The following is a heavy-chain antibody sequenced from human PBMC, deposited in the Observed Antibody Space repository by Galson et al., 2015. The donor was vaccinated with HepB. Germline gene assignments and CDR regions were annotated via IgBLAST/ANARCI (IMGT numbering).Heavy chain of an antibody. J-gene: IGHJ4*02. CDR1: GFAFYNYG. CDR3: AKPFSRYTTRGEGNYFDS. V-gene: IGHV3-30*18. D-gene: IGHD1-1*01. CDR2: ISYDGSIE. Sequence: SLRLSCAASGFAFYNYGMHWVRQAPGKGLEWVAVISYDGSIEFYADSVKGRFTISRDSSMNTLFLQMNGLRVEDTALYFCAKPFSRYTTRGEGNYFDSWGQGVLVTVSS.